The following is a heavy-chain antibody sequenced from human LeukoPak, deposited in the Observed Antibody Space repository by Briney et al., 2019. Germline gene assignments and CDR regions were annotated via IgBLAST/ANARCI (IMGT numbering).Heavy chain of an antibody. CDR1: GFSFSTSS. CDR3: ARDVSRDVSCYTS. CDR2: ISSSGRYI. V-gene: IGHV3-21*01. Sequence: GGSLRLSCAASGFSFSTSSMNWVRPTPGKGLEWVSSISSSGRYIYYADSMKGRFTISRDNARNSVYLQMNSLRAEDTAVYHCARDVSRDVSCYTSWGQGTLVTVSS. D-gene: IGHD2-2*02. J-gene: IGHJ4*02.